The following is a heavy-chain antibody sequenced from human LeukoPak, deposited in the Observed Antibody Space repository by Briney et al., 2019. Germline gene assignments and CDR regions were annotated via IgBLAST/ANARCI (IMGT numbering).Heavy chain of an antibody. CDR3: ARRGDGYNYDY. CDR2: ISTHGGTT. J-gene: IGHJ4*02. D-gene: IGHD5-24*01. CDR1: GFTFSTYN. V-gene: IGHV3-64*01. Sequence: GRSLGLSCAASGFTFSTYNMHWVRQAPGKGLECVSAISTHGGTTYYANSVKGRFTISRDNSKNTLYLQMGSLRPEDMAVYYCARRGDGYNYDYWGQGTLVTVSS.